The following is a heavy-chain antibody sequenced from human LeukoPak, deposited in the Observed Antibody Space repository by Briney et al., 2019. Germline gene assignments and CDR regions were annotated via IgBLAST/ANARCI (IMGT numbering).Heavy chain of an antibody. V-gene: IGHV4-59*01. CDR1: GGSISSYY. Sequence: SETLSLTCTVSGGSISSYYWSWIRQPPGKGLEWIGYIYYSGSTNYNPSLKSRVTISVDTSKNQFSLKLSSVTAADTAVYYCARGFSGDLFDYWGQGTLATVSS. CDR2: IYYSGST. J-gene: IGHJ4*02. CDR3: ARGFSGDLFDY. D-gene: IGHD6-19*01.